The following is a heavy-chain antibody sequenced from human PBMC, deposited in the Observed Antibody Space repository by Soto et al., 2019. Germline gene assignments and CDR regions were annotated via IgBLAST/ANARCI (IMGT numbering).Heavy chain of an antibody. Sequence: GGSLRRSWAASGLTVSSHYMNWVRQAPGRGLEWVSLIYSSGTTYYADSVKGRFTISRDNTKNKLYLQMNSLRAEDTAVYYCARDRSRDGYNDAFDVWGQGTMVTVSS. D-gene: IGHD5-12*01. CDR1: GLTVSSHY. CDR2: IYSSGTT. J-gene: IGHJ3*01. V-gene: IGHV3-53*01. CDR3: ARDRSRDGYNDAFDV.